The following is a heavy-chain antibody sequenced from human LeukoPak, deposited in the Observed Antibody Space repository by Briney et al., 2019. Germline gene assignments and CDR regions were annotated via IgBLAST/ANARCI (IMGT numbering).Heavy chain of an antibody. CDR2: ISGSGGST. V-gene: IGHV3-23*01. Sequence: GSLRLSCAASGFTFSSYAMSWVRQAPGKGLEWVSAISGSGGSTYYADSVKGRFTISRDNSKNTLYLQMNSLRAEDTAVYYCARDGGYDFWSGYYQDYWGQGTLVTVSS. CDR3: ARDGGYDFWSGYYQDY. CDR1: GFTFSSYA. D-gene: IGHD3-3*01. J-gene: IGHJ4*02.